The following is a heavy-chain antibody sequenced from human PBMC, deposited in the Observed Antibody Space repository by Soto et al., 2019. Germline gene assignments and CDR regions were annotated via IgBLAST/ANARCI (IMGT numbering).Heavy chain of an antibody. Sequence: QVQLVQSGAEVKKPGASVTVSCKASVYTFSWLRQAPGQGLEWMGWISAHNGNTKYAQTFKGRVAMTKDTSTGTAYMELRSLRSDDTAVYYCARQNDRRIYYYYAMDVWGKGTPVTVSS. J-gene: IGHJ6*04. CDR3: ARQNDRRIYYYYAMDV. CDR2: ISAHNGNT. CDR1: VYT. D-gene: IGHD3-22*01. V-gene: IGHV1-18*01.